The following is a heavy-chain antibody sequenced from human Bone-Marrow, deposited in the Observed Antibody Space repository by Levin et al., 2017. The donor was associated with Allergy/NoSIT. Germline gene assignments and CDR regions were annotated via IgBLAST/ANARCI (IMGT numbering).Heavy chain of an antibody. CDR3: AKDLYYYASGSFLMLDY. Sequence: PGGSLRLSCAASGFTFSSFAMSWVRQAPGKGLEWVSSISGSGSTTYFADSVKGRFSISRDNSKNTLYLQMNSLRGEDTAVYYCAKDLYYYASGSFLMLDYWGQGTLVTVSS. CDR2: ISGSGSTT. D-gene: IGHD3-10*01. CDR1: GFTFSSFA. V-gene: IGHV3-23*01. J-gene: IGHJ4*02.